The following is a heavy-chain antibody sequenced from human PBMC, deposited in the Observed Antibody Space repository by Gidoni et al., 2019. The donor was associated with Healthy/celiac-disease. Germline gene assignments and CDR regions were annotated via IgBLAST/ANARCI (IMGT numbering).Heavy chain of an antibody. D-gene: IGHD6-13*01. CDR2: IWYDGSNK. CDR3: ARDRALYSSSWYYFDY. J-gene: IGHJ4*02. V-gene: IGHV3-33*01. CDR1: GFPFISYG. Sequence: QVQLVESGGGVVQPGRSLRLSCAASGFPFISYGMHWVRQAPGKGLEWVAVIWYDGSNKYYADSVKGRFTISRDNSKNTLYLQMNSLRAEDTAVYYCARDRALYSSSWYYFDYWGQGTLVTVSS.